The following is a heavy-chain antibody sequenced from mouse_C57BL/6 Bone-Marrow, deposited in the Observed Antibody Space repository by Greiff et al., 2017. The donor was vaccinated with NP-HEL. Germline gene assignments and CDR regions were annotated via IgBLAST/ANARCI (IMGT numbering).Heavy chain of an antibody. V-gene: IGHV5-4*01. CDR2: ISDGGSYT. Sequence: EVKLMESGGGLVKPGGSLKLSCAASGFTFSSYAMSWVRQTPEQRLEWVATISDGGSYTYYPDNVKGRFTISRDNAKNNLYLQMSHLKSEDTAMYYCARDDGYYWGQGTTLTVSS. J-gene: IGHJ2*01. D-gene: IGHD2-3*01. CDR1: GFTFSSYA. CDR3: ARDDGYY.